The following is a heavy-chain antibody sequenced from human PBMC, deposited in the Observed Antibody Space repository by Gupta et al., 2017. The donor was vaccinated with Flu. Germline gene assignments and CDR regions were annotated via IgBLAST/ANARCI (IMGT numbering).Heavy chain of an antibody. V-gene: IGHV3-7*01. Sequence: EAQLVESGGRLVQAGGSLRLSCAASGFDFRTYWMSWVRQAPGKGLEWVASIKYDGSENYHLASVRGRFTISRDNAKNSLYLQMNSLTVEDTAVYYCARVGEGGNFWSGYYSIDYWGQGSLVTVSS. J-gene: IGHJ4*02. CDR1: GFDFRTYW. D-gene: IGHD3-3*01. CDR3: ARVGEGGNFWSGYYSIDY. CDR2: IKYDGSEN.